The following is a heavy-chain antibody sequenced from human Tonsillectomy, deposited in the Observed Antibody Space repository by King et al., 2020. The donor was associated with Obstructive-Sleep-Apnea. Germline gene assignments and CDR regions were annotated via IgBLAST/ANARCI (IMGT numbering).Heavy chain of an antibody. CDR1: GGSFSGYY. CDR3: ARIRGRSSRNTPLFDY. V-gene: IGHV4-34*01. CDR2: INHSGST. Sequence: HVQLQQWGAGLLKPSETLSLTCAVYGGSFSGYYWSWIRQPPGKGLEWIGEINHSGSTNYNPSLKSRVTISVDTSKNQFSLKLSSVTAADTAVYYCARIRGRSSRNTPLFDYWGQGTLVTVSS. D-gene: IGHD6-19*01. J-gene: IGHJ4*02.